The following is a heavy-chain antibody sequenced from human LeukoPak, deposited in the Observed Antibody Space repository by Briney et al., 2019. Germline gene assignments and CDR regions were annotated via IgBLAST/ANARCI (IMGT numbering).Heavy chain of an antibody. D-gene: IGHD2-2*01. Sequence: GGSLRLSCVASGFTFSSYWMGWVRQAPGKGLEWVANIQQGGSHKYYVDSVKGRFTISRDNAKNSLYLQMNSLRAEDTAVYYCAKIPKGGYFDSWGQGTLVTVSS. J-gene: IGHJ4*02. CDR3: AKIPKGGYFDS. CDR2: IQQGGSHK. CDR1: GFTFSSYW. V-gene: IGHV3-7*03.